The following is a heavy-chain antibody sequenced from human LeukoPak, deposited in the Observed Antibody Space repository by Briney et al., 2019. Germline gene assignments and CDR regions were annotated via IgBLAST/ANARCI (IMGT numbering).Heavy chain of an antibody. CDR3: AKPHYSGSGSHSREDY. Sequence: GGSLRLSCAASGFTFSSYAMSWVRQAPGKGLEWVSSISGSGDDTYYADSVKGRFTISRDNSKITVYLQMSSLRAEDTAVYYCAKPHYSGSGSHSREDYWGQGTLVTVSS. V-gene: IGHV3-23*01. CDR1: GFTFSSYA. J-gene: IGHJ4*02. D-gene: IGHD3-10*01. CDR2: ISGSGDDT.